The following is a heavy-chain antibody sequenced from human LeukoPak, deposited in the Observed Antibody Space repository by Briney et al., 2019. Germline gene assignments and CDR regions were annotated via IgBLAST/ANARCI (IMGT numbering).Heavy chain of an antibody. Sequence: SETLSLTCAVFGGSISSFYWSWIRQPAGKGLEWIGRIYTSGTTNYNPSLKSRVTMSVDTSKNQFSLKLSSVTAADTAVYYCARLRAAAGPYYFDYWGQGTLATVSS. V-gene: IGHV4-4*07. CDR1: GGSISSFY. CDR2: IYTSGTT. CDR3: ARLRAAAGPYYFDY. J-gene: IGHJ4*02. D-gene: IGHD6-13*01.